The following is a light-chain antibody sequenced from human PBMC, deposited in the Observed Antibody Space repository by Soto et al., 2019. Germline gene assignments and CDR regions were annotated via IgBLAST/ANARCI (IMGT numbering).Light chain of an antibody. CDR3: QQCGSSPWT. Sequence: EIVLTQSPGTLSLSPGDTATLSCRASQTISSNFLAWYQQKPGQAPRLLIYTVSTRATGVPDRFSGSGSGTDFPLTITRLVTDDFAVYYFQQCGSSPWTFGQGTKVEIK. CDR2: TVS. CDR1: QTISSNF. J-gene: IGKJ1*01. V-gene: IGKV3-20*01.